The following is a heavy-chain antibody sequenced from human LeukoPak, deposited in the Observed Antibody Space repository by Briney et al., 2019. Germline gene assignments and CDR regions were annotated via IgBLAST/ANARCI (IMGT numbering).Heavy chain of an antibody. CDR1: GFTFSSYA. V-gene: IGHV3-30-3*01. J-gene: IGHJ4*02. CDR3: VKGPPIAAAGTYDY. CDR2: ISYDGSNK. D-gene: IGHD6-13*01. Sequence: GGSLRLSCAASGFTFSSYAMHWVRQAPGKGLEWVAVISYDGSNKYYADSVKGRFTISRDNSKNTLYLQMNSLRAEDTAVYYCVKGPPIAAAGTYDYWGQGTLVTVSS.